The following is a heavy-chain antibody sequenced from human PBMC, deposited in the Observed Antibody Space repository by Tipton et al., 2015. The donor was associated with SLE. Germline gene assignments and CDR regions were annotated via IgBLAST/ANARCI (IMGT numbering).Heavy chain of an antibody. CDR1: GFTFTNVW. CDR3: ASLSAPSDY. V-gene: IGHV3-74*03. J-gene: IGHJ4*02. Sequence: SLRLSCAASGFTFTNVWTHWVRQAPGKGLVWVSEISAQGSSTTYADSVEGRFSIYRDNAKSTLFLEMNSLTVDDTGVYYCASLSAPSDYWGQGTLVIVSS. CDR2: ISAQGSST.